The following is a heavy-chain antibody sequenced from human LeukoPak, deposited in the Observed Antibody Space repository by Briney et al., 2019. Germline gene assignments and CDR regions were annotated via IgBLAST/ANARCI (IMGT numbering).Heavy chain of an antibody. J-gene: IGHJ6*02. V-gene: IGHV3-30-3*01. CDR1: GFTFSSYA. CDR3: ATLNGMDV. Sequence: GGSLRLSCAASGFTFSSYAMHWVRQAPGKGLEWVAVISYDGSNKYYADSVKGRFTISGDNSKNTLYLQMNSLRAEDTAVYYCATLNGMDVWGQGTTVTVSS. CDR2: ISYDGSNK.